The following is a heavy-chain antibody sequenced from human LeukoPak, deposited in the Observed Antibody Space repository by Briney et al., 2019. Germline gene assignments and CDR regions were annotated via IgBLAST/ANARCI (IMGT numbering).Heavy chain of an antibody. J-gene: IGHJ4*02. V-gene: IGHV3-11*01. CDR1: GFTFSDYY. CDR3: ARANYYDSSGYLTYFDY. Sequence: TGGSLRLSCAASGFTFSDYYMSWIRQTPGKGLEWVSYISSSGSTIYYADSVKGRFTISRDNAKNSLYLQMNSLRAEDTAVYYCARANYYDSSGYLTYFDYWGQGTLVTVSS. CDR2: ISSSGSTI. D-gene: IGHD3-22*01.